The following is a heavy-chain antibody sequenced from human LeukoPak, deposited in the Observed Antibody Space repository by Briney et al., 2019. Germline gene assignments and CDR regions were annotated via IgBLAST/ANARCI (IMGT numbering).Heavy chain of an antibody. CDR2: INHSGST. CDR3: ARGKLNCSSTSCSRGYGY. V-gene: IGHV4-34*01. D-gene: IGHD2-2*01. CDR1: GGSFSGYY. J-gene: IGHJ4*02. Sequence: SETLSLTCAVYGGSFSGYYCSWIRQPPGKGLEWIGEINHSGSTNYNPSLKSRVTISVDTSKNQFSLKLSSVTAADTAVYYCARGKLNCSSTSCSRGYGYWGQGNLVTVSS.